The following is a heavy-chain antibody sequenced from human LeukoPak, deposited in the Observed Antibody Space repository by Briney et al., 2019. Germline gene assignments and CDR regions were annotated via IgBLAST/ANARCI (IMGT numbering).Heavy chain of an antibody. Sequence: GASVKVSCKASGYTFTSYGISWVRQAPGQGLEWMGWTSAYNGNTNYAQNLQGRVTMTTDTSTSTAYMELRSLRFDDTAVCYCARDRAAAGTVSIVAYWGQGTLVTVSS. D-gene: IGHD6-13*01. CDR3: ARDRAAAGTVSIVAY. V-gene: IGHV1-18*04. CDR1: GYTFTSYG. CDR2: TSAYNGNT. J-gene: IGHJ4*02.